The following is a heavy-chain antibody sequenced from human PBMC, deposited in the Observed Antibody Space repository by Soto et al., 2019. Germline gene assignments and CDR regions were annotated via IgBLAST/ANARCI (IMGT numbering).Heavy chain of an antibody. CDR2: ISGSGGTT. CDR1: GFTFNTYA. CDR3: AKGFIVVVTAIRPDDNFDV. D-gene: IGHD2-21*02. V-gene: IGHV3-23*01. J-gene: IGHJ3*01. Sequence: EVQLLESGGGLAQPGGSLRLSCAASGFTFNTYAMNWVRQAPGKGLEWVASISGSGGTTYYADSVKGRFTVSRDTSKNTLFLQMNSVSAADTAVYYCAKGFIVVVTAIRPDDNFDVWGQGTMVTVSS.